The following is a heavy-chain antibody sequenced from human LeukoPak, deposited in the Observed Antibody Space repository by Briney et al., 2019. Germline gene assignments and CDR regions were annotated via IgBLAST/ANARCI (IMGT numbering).Heavy chain of an antibody. V-gene: IGHV1-2*02. CDR2: INPNSGGT. J-gene: IGHJ4*02. D-gene: IGHD6-13*01. CDR3: ARGPAVKAAAGLL. Sequence: GASVKVSCKASGYTFTSYYMHWVRQAPGQGLEWMEWINPNSGGTNYAQKFQGRVTMTRDTSISTAYMELSRLRSDDTAVYYCARGPAVKAAAGLLWGQGTLVTVSS. CDR1: GYTFTSYY.